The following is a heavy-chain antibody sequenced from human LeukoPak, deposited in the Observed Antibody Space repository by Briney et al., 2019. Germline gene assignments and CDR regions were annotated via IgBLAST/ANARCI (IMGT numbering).Heavy chain of an antibody. CDR1: GFTFSSYG. Sequence: PGGSLRLSCAASGFTFSSYGMHWVRQAPGQGLEWVGWIGGYNGNTNYAQKFQGRVTMTTDTSTSTAYMELRSLRSDDTAVFYCARDGSLSSSGYYYGMDVWGQGTTVTVSS. CDR2: IGGYNGNT. CDR3: ARDGSLSSSGYYYGMDV. D-gene: IGHD3-10*01. J-gene: IGHJ6*02. V-gene: IGHV1-18*01.